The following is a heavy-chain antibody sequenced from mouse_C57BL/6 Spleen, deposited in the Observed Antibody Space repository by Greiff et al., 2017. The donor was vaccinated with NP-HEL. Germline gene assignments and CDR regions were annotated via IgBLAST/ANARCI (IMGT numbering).Heavy chain of an antibody. J-gene: IGHJ2*01. CDR1: GFNIKDYY. D-gene: IGHD3-3*01. V-gene: IGHV14-2*01. Sequence: VQLQQSGAELVKPGASVKLSCTASGFNIKDYYMHWVKQRTEQGLEWIGRIDPEDGETKYAPKFLGKATITADPSSNTAYLPLSSLTSEDTAVYYCARVGDMDFDDWGQGTTLTVSS. CDR3: ARVGDMDFDD. CDR2: IDPEDGET.